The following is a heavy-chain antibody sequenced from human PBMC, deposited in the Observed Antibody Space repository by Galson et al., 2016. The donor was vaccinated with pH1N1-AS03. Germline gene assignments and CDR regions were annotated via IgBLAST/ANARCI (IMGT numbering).Heavy chain of an antibody. Sequence: LRLSCAASDFPVINDFMIWVRQAPGKGLEWVSMIHGGDRTFYADSVKGRFTISRDNSKNTLFLHMNSLRAEDTALYYCATRGVWGQGTLVTVS. V-gene: IGHV3-53*01. CDR2: IHGGDRT. J-gene: IGHJ4*02. CDR1: DFPVINDF. CDR3: ATRGV. D-gene: IGHD3-10*01.